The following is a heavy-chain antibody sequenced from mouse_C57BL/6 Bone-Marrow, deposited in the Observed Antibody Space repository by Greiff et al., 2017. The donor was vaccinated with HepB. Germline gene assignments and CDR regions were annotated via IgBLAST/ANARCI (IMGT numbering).Heavy chain of an antibody. CDR3: ARWDDYDAWFAY. CDR1: EYEFPSHD. J-gene: IGHJ3*01. Sequence: EVKVEESGGGLVQPGESLKLSCESNEYEFPSHDMSWVRKTPEKRLELVAAINSDGGSTYYPDTMERRFIISRDNTKKTLYLQMSSLRSEDTALYYCARWDDYDAWFAYWGQGTLVTVSA. V-gene: IGHV5-2*03. D-gene: IGHD2-4*01. CDR2: INSDGGST.